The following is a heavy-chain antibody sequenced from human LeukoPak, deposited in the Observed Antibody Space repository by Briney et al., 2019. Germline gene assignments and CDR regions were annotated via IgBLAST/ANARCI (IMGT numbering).Heavy chain of an antibody. D-gene: IGHD1-26*01. J-gene: IGHJ4*02. CDR3: ATSKYSGSY. Sequence: PGGSLRLSCAASGFTFSSYPMSWVPQAPGKGLEWVSAISGSGGRIYYGASVKGRFTISRDNSKNTLNLQMNSLRAEDTAVYYCATSKYSGSYWGQGTLVTVSS. CDR2: ISGSGGRI. CDR1: GFTFSSYP. V-gene: IGHV3-23*01.